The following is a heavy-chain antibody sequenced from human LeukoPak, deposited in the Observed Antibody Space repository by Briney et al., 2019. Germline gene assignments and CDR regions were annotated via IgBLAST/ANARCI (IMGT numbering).Heavy chain of an antibody. CDR3: ARDHSSSPGAFDI. D-gene: IGHD6-13*01. CDR2: INPNSGGT. Sequence: ASVKVSCKASGYTFTSYGISWVRQAPGQGLEWMGWINPNSGGTNYAQKFQGRVTVTRDTSISTAYMELNRLTSDDTAVYYCARDHSSSPGAFDIWGQGTVVTVSS. V-gene: IGHV1-2*02. CDR1: GYTFTSYG. J-gene: IGHJ3*02.